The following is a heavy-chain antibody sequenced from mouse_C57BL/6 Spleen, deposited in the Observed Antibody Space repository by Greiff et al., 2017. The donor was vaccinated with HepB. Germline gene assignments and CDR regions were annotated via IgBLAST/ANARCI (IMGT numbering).Heavy chain of an antibody. V-gene: IGHV5-17*01. J-gene: IGHJ2*01. CDR3: ARRDYDYDEDY. D-gene: IGHD2-4*01. CDR2: ISSGSSTI. CDR1: GFTFSDYG. Sequence: DVKLVESGGGLVKPGGSLKLSCAASGFTFSDYGMHWVRQAPEKGLEWVAYISSGSSTIYYADTVKGRFTISRDNAKNTLFLQMTSLRSEDTAMYYCARRDYDYDEDYWGQGTTLTVSS.